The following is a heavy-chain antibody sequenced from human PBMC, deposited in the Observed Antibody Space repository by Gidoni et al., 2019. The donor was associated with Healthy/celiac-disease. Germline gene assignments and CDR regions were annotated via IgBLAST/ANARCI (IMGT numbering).Heavy chain of an antibody. Sequence: QVQLVESGGGVVQPGRSLRLSCAASGFPFSSYGLHWVRQAPGKGLEWVAVISYDGRNKDYADSVKGRFIISRDNSKNTLYLQMNSLRAEDTAVYYCAKDRQSPIVVVLTAQEFDYWGQGTLVTVSS. CDR3: AKDRQSPIVVVLTAQEFDY. V-gene: IGHV3-30*18. D-gene: IGHD2-2*01. CDR2: ISYDGRNK. J-gene: IGHJ4*02. CDR1: GFPFSSYG.